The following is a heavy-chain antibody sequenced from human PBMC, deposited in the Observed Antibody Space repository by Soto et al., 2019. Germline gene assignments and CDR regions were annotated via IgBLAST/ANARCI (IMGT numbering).Heavy chain of an antibody. V-gene: IGHV3-30*18. CDR1: GFTFSSYG. J-gene: IGHJ4*02. CDR2: ISYDGSNK. D-gene: IGHD1-26*01. CDR3: AKDERLSGSYDY. Sequence: GGSLRLSCAASGFTFSSYGMHWVRQAPGKGLEWVAVISYDGSNKYYADSVKGRFTISRDNSKNTLYLQMNSLRAEDTAVYYCAKDERLSGSYDYWGQGTLVTVSS.